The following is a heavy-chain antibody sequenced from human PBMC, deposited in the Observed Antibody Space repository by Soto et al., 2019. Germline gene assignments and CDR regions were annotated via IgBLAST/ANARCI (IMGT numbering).Heavy chain of an antibody. CDR2: IYYSGST. J-gene: IGHJ6*02. CDR1: GGSISSGDYY. D-gene: IGHD1-1*01. V-gene: IGHV4-30-4*01. Sequence: PSETLSLTCTVSGGSISSGDYYWSWIRQPPGKGLEWIGYIYYSGSTYYNPSLKSRVTISVDTSKNQFSLKLSSVTAADTAVYYCARDSILNNDYYYYYGMDVWGQGTTVTVSS. CDR3: ARDSILNNDYYYYYGMDV.